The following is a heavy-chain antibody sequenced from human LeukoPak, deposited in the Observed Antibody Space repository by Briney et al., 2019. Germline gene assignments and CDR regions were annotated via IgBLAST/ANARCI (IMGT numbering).Heavy chain of an antibody. CDR2: INHSGST. J-gene: IGHJ6*03. V-gene: IGHV4-34*01. CDR3: ARHRKLFYYYYYMDV. D-gene: IGHD3-10*01. CDR1: GGSFSGYY. Sequence: PSETLSLTCAVYGGSFSGYYWSWIRQPPGKGLEWIGEINHSGSTNYNPSLKSRVTISVDTSKNQFSLKLSSVTAADTAVYYCARHRKLFYYYYYMDVWGKGTTATISS.